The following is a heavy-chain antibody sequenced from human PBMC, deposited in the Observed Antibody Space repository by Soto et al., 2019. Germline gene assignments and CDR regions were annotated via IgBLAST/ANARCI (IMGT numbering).Heavy chain of an antibody. CDR2: VWYDGTHE. V-gene: IGHV3-33*01. CDR3: AREYSNTWYYFDY. Sequence: GGSLRLSCAASGFTFTSYGIHWVRQAPGKGLEWVAVVWYDGTHEYYADSVKGRFTISRDNSKNTLFLQMNSLRAEDTAIYYCAREYSNTWYYFDYWGQGTLVTVSS. CDR1: GFTFTSYG. D-gene: IGHD6-13*01. J-gene: IGHJ4*02.